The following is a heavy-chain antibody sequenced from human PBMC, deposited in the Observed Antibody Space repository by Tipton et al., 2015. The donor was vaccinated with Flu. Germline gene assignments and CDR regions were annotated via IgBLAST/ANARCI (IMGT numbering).Heavy chain of an antibody. Sequence: SLRLSCAASGFTFDDYAMHWVRQAPGKGLEWVSSLNWRGNSIGYADSVRGRFTSSRDNPKNTLYLQINSLRAEDTAVYYCAREGGGGNSRGFDIWGQGTMVTVSS. V-gene: IGHV3-9*01. D-gene: IGHD4-23*01. CDR2: LNWRGNSI. J-gene: IGHJ3*02. CDR1: GFTFDDYA. CDR3: AREGGGGNSRGFDI.